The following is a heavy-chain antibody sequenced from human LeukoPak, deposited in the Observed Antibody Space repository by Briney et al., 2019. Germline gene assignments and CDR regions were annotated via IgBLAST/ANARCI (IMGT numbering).Heavy chain of an antibody. D-gene: IGHD1-26*01. J-gene: IGHJ6*02. CDR1: GYTFTGYY. CDR3: ARESLYSGSYYYYGMDV. CDR2: INPNSGGT. V-gene: IGHV1-2*02. Sequence: APVKVSCKASGYTFTGYYMHWVRQAPGQGLEWMGWINPNSGGTNYAQKFQGRVTMTRDTSISTAYMELSRLRSDDTAVYYCARESLYSGSYYYYGMDVWGQGTTVTVSS.